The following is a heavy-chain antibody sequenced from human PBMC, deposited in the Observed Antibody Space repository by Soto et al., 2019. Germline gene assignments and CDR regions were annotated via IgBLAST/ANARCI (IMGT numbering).Heavy chain of an antibody. J-gene: IGHJ5*02. Sequence: QVQLVQSGAEVKKPGASVKVSCKASGYTFTNYGIGWVRQAPGQGLEWVGWISPYNGNTKYAQKFQGRVTMTTDTSTSPAYMELSSLRSDDTTAYYCARGGCSGGSCAENYFDPWGQGTPVIVS. D-gene: IGHD2-15*01. CDR1: GYTFTNYG. CDR3: ARGGCSGGSCAENYFDP. V-gene: IGHV1-18*01. CDR2: ISPYNGNT.